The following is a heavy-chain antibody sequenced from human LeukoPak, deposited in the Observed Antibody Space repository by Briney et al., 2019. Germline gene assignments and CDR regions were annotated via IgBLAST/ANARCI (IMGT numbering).Heavy chain of an antibody. Sequence: PGGSLRLSCAASGFTFSSYSMNWVRQAPGKGLEGVSYISSSSSTIYYADSVKGRFTISRDNAKNSLYLQMNSLRDEDTAVYYCARDFKSGWYYYYGMDVWGQGTTVTVSS. D-gene: IGHD3-3*01. CDR1: GFTFSSYS. CDR3: ARDFKSGWYYYYGMDV. CDR2: ISSSSSTI. V-gene: IGHV3-48*02. J-gene: IGHJ6*02.